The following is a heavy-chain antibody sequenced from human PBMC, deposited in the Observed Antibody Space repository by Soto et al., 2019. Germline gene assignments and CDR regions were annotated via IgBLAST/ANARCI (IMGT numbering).Heavy chain of an antibody. Sequence: SETLSLTCGVSGGTVASSHWWSWVRQSTGRGLEWIGNVYHTGDTNFNPSLQSRVTFSVDKSNNQFSLRLTSVTAADTAVYFCAREIVTAGGNNYFDPWGPGTLVTVSS. CDR3: AREIVTAGGNNYFDP. D-gene: IGHD2-21*02. CDR1: GGTVASSHW. V-gene: IGHV4-4*02. CDR2: VYHTGDT. J-gene: IGHJ5*02.